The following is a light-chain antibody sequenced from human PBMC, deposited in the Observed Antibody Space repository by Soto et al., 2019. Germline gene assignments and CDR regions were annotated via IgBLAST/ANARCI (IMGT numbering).Light chain of an antibody. V-gene: IGKV3-15*01. Sequence: EIVMTQSPATLSVSPGERATLSCRASQSVSSNLAWYPQKPGQAPRLLIYGASTRATGIPSTFSGSGSGTECTLTISSLQSEDFAGYYCQQYNNWPPLTFGGGTKVEIK. CDR3: QQYNNWPPLT. CDR2: GAS. CDR1: QSVSSN. J-gene: IGKJ4*01.